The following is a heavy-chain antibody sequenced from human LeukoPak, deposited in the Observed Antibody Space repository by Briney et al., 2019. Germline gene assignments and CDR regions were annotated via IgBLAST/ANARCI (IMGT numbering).Heavy chain of an antibody. CDR2: VSGSGGNT. V-gene: IGHV3-23*01. CDR1: GFTFSSYA. Sequence: GGSLRLSCAASGFTFSSYAMSWVRQAPGKGLEWVAGVSGSGGNTYYADSVQGRFTISRDHSRNTLYLQMNSLRAEDTAVYYCAKDAFRGGIVVLPGGTPFGYWGQGTLVTVSS. CDR3: AKDAFRGGIVVLPGGTPFGY. D-gene: IGHD2-2*02. J-gene: IGHJ4*02.